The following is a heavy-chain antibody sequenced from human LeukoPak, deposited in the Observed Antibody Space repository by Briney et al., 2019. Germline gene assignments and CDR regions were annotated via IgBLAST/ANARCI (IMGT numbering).Heavy chain of an antibody. Sequence: MPSETLSLTCTVSGGSISPYYWSWIRQPPGKGLEWIGHIYHSGSTNYNPSLKSRVTVSVDTSENQLSLKLSSVTAADTAFYYCARHLAPSSGYLTLDYWGQGTLVTVSS. CDR1: GGSISPYY. V-gene: IGHV4-59*08. CDR3: ARHLAPSSGYLTLDY. J-gene: IGHJ4*02. D-gene: IGHD3-22*01. CDR2: IYHSGST.